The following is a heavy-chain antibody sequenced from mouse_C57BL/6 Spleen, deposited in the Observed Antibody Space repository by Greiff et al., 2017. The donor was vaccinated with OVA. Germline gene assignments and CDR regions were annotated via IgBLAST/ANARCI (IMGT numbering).Heavy chain of an antibody. CDR2: INPGSGGT. Sequence: VQLVESGAELVRPGTSVKVSCKASGYAFTNYLIEWVKQRPGQGLEWIGVINPGSGGTNYNEKFKGKATLTADKSSSTAYMQLSSLTSEDSAVYFCARRDYGYAMDYWGQGTSVTVSS. D-gene: IGHD1-1*01. J-gene: IGHJ4*01. CDR1: GYAFTNYL. CDR3: ARRDYGYAMDY. V-gene: IGHV1-54*01.